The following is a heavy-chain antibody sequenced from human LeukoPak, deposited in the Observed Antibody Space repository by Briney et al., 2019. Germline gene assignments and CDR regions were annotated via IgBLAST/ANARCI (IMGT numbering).Heavy chain of an antibody. CDR1: GFTFSSYA. J-gene: IGHJ6*02. Sequence: GGSLRLSCAASGFTFSSYAMHWVRQAPGKGLEWVAVISYDGSNKYYADSVKGRFTISRDNAKNSLYLQMNSLRAEDTAVYYCARDSTDSYYDFWSGSQNYGMDVWGQGTTVTVSS. D-gene: IGHD3-3*01. CDR3: ARDSTDSYYDFWSGSQNYGMDV. V-gene: IGHV3-30-3*01. CDR2: ISYDGSNK.